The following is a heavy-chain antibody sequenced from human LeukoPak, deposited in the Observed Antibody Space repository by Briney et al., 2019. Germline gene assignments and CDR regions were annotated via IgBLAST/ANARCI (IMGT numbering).Heavy chain of an antibody. CDR3: AKDSDGYKQGFDY. CDR2: ISGSGGST. Sequence: GGSLRLSCAASGFTVSSNYMSWVRQAPGKGLEWVSAISGSGGSTYYADSVKGRFTISRDNSKNTLYLQMNSLRAEDTAVYYCAKDSDGYKQGFDYWGQGTLVTVSS. D-gene: IGHD5-24*01. V-gene: IGHV3-23*01. J-gene: IGHJ4*02. CDR1: GFTVSSNY.